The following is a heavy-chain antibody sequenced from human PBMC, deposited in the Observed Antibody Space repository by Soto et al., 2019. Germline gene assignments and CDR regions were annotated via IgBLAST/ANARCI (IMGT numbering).Heavy chain of an antibody. CDR3: AKLRYYDFWSGENWFDP. CDR1: GFTFGTFA. Sequence: LRLSCAASGFTFGTFAMSRVRQAPGKGLEWVSFISGSGDRTSYADPVKGRFTISRDTSENMLYLQVNSLRLEDTAIYYCAKLRYYDFWSGENWFDPWGQGTLVTVSS. J-gene: IGHJ5*02. D-gene: IGHD3-3*01. CDR2: ISGSGDRT. V-gene: IGHV3-23*01.